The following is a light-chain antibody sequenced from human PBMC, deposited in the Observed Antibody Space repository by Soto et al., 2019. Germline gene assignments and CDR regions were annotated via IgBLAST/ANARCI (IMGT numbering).Light chain of an antibody. J-gene: IGKJ1*01. CDR3: EQYGSSPRT. Sequence: DIVLTQSPGTLSLSPGDTATLSCKASQTGSTSLSWDQQKPGQPPRLLIYSETFRATGIPDRFSGSGSGTDFTLTISRLEPEDFAVYYCEQYGSSPRTFGQGTKGDIK. CDR2: SET. V-gene: IGKV3-20*01. CDR1: QTGSTS.